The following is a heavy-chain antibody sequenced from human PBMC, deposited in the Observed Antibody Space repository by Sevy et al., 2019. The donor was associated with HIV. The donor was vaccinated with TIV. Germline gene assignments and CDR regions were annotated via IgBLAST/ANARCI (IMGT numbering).Heavy chain of an antibody. CDR3: AKDRSQTRLSKTVAGTLDY. J-gene: IGHJ4*02. Sequence: GGSLRLSCAASGFTFSSYGMHWVRQAPGKGLEWVAVISYDGSNKYDANSWKGRFTISSDNSNNMLYLQMNSRIAEDTAVYYCAKDRSQTRLSKTVAGTLDYWGQGTLVTVSS. CDR1: GFTFSSYG. CDR2: ISYDGSNK. V-gene: IGHV3-30*18. D-gene: IGHD6-19*01.